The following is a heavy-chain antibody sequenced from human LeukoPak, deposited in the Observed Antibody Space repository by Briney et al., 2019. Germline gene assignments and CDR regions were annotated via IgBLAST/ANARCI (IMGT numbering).Heavy chain of an antibody. CDR1: GFIVSSNY. D-gene: IGHD6-19*01. V-gene: IGHV3-53*01. J-gene: IGHJ4*02. CDR3: ARTYSSGSYSPFDY. CDR2: IYYGGST. Sequence: GGSLRLSCAASGFIVSSNYMNWVRQAPGKGLEWVSVIYYGGSTYYADSVKGRFTISRDNSKNTLYLQMNSLRAEDTAVYYCARTYSSGSYSPFDYWGQGTLVTVSS.